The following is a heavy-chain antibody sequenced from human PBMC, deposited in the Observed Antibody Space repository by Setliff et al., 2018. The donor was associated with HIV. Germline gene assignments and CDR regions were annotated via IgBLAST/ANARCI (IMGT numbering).Heavy chain of an antibody. CDR3: ARESTHCSGGSCYSNWLDP. D-gene: IGHD2-15*01. Sequence: PGGSLRLSCVASGFSINDYDMNWVRQAPGKGLEWVSHISGSGQTIYYADSVKGRFIMSRDNAKNSLYLQMNSLRAEDTSVYYCARESTHCSGGSCYSNWLDPWGQGTLVTVSS. CDR2: ISGSGQTI. V-gene: IGHV3-11*04. CDR1: GFSINDYD. J-gene: IGHJ5*02.